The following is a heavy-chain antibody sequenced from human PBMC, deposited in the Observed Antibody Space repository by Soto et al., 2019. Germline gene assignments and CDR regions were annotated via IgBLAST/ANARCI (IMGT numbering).Heavy chain of an antibody. Sequence: GGSQRLSCAASGFTFSSYAMRWVCQAPGKGLEWISAVSGSGGSTYYADSVKGRFTISRDNSKDTLYLQMNNLRAEDTAVYYCAKPPDYNWNDYWGQGTLVTVSS. J-gene: IGHJ4*02. V-gene: IGHV3-23*01. CDR3: AKPPDYNWNDY. CDR2: VSGSGGST. CDR1: GFTFSSYA. D-gene: IGHD1-20*01.